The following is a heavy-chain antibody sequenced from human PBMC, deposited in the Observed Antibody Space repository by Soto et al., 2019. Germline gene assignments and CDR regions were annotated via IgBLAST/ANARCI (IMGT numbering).Heavy chain of an antibody. Sequence: GGALRLSCAASGFTFSRYAMHWVRQARGEGLEWVAVISRDGSSKYYGDSVKGRFTVSRDNSNNTLYLSMTSLRPADTAVFYCARSRNGAVPDSINFWGQGTLVTVSS. CDR2: ISRDGSSK. CDR1: GFTFSRYA. V-gene: IGHV3-30-3*01. D-gene: IGHD2-8*01. CDR3: ARSRNGAVPDSINF. J-gene: IGHJ4*02.